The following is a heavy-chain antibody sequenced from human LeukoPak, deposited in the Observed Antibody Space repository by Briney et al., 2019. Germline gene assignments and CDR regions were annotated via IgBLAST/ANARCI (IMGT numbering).Heavy chain of an antibody. CDR2: ISSSSSYI. V-gene: IGHV3-21*01. J-gene: IGHJ4*02. Sequence: PGGSLRLSCAASGFTFSSYSMNWVRQAPGKGLEWVSSISSSSSYIYYADSVKGRFTISRDNAKNSLYLQMNSLRAEDTAVYYCAGEMRAGTGVFDYWGQGTLVTVSS. D-gene: IGHD6-19*01. CDR3: AGEMRAGTGVFDY. CDR1: GFTFSSYS.